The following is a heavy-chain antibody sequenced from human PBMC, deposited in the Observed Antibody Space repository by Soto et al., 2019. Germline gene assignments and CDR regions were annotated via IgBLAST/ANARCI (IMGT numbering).Heavy chain of an antibody. J-gene: IGHJ5*02. D-gene: IGHD6-13*01. CDR1: GYTFTGYY. CDR2: INPNSGGT. Sequence: GASVKVSCKASGYTFTGYYMHWVRQAPGQGLEWMGWINPNSGGTNYAQKSQGWVTMTRDTSISTAYMELSRLRSDDTAVYYCARAQGIAAPWYWWDPWGQGTLVTVSS. V-gene: IGHV1-2*04. CDR3: ARAQGIAAPWYWWDP.